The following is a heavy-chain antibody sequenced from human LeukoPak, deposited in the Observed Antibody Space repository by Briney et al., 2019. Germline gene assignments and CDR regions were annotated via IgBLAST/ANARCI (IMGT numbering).Heavy chain of an antibody. J-gene: IGHJ6*02. CDR3: AKEQSSYYDYAMDV. CDR2: TSNSDGST. CDR1: GFSFSSYA. V-gene: IGHV3-23*01. Sequence: GGSLRLSCAASGFSFSSYAMSWVRQAPGKGLEWVSATSNSDGSTYYADSMKGRLTISRDNSKNTLYLQMNSLRAENTAVYYCAKEQSSYYDYAMDVWGQGTTVTVSS. D-gene: IGHD4-11*01.